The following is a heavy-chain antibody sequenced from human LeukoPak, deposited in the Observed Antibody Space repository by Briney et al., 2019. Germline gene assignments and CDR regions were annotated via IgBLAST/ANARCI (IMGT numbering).Heavy chain of an antibody. CDR1: GFTFSSFE. CDR2: ITSSGATK. V-gene: IGHV3-48*03. Sequence: GGSLRLSCAASGFTFSSFEMTWVRQAPGRGLEWISYITSSGATKKYADSVKGRFTISRDNAKNSLYLQMNSLRAEDTAVYYCARESPGATRDYWGQGTLVTVSS. CDR3: ARESPGATRDY. D-gene: IGHD1-26*01. J-gene: IGHJ4*02.